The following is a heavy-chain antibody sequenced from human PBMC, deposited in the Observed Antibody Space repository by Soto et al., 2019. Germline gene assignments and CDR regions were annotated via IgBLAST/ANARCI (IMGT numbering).Heavy chain of an antibody. V-gene: IGHV1-69*01. CDR2: IIPIFGTA. D-gene: IGHD5-18*01. CDR3: ASLEDTAMVFDY. J-gene: IGHJ4*02. CDR1: GGTFSSYA. Sequence: QVQLVQSGAEVKKPGSSVKVSCKASGGTFSSYAISWVRQSPGQGLEWMGGIIPIFGTANYAQKFQGRVTITADESTSTAYMERSSLRSEDTAVYYCASLEDTAMVFDYWGQGTLVTVSS.